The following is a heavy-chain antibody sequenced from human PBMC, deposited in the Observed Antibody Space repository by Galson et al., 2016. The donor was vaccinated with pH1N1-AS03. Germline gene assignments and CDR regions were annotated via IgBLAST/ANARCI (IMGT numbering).Heavy chain of an antibody. CDR3: ARARTSPGSLAGVGFDI. CDR2: IRSKTYGGTT. Sequence: SLRLSCAASGFTFSSSNMNWVRQAPGKGLEWVGFIRSKTYGGTTEYAASVKGRFTISRDDSKSIAYLQMNSLKTEDTAVYYCARARTSPGSLAGVGFDIWGQGTMVTVSS. V-gene: IGHV3-49*04. CDR1: GFTFSSSN. J-gene: IGHJ3*02.